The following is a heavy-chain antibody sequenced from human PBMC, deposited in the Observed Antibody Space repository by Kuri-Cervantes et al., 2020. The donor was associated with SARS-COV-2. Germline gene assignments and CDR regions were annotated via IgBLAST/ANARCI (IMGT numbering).Heavy chain of an antibody. CDR2: IWYDGSNK. J-gene: IGHJ6*02. D-gene: IGHD4-23*01. CDR1: GFTFSSYG. V-gene: IGHV3-33*01. CDR3: ARDLFGGGGYYYGMDV. Sequence: GGSLRLSCSASGFTFSSYGMHWVRQAPGKGLEWVAVIWYDGSNKYYADSVKGRFTISRDNSKNTLYLQMNSLRAEDTAVYYCARDLFGGGGYYYGMDVWGQGTTVTVSS.